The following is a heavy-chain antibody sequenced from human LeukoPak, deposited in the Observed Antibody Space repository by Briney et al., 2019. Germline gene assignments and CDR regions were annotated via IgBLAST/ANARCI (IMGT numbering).Heavy chain of an antibody. V-gene: IGHV1-8*02. D-gene: IGHD2-21*02. CDR2: MNPNSGNT. J-gene: IGHJ5*02. CDR3: ARGKPPIFNPTHPDIVVVTDGWFDP. Sequence: ASVKVSCKASGGTFSSYAISWVRQATGQGLEWMGWMNPNSGNTGYAQKFQGRVTMTRNTSISTAYMELSSLRSEDTAVYYCARGKPPIFNPTHPDIVVVTDGWFDPWGQGTLVTVSS. CDR1: GGTFSSYA.